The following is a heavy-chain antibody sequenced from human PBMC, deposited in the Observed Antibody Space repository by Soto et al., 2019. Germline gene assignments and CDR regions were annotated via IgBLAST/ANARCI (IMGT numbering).Heavy chain of an antibody. CDR1: GYTFTIYA. CDR2: INAGNGNT. CDR3: ARVRANCSGGSCYRYYFDY. D-gene: IGHD2-15*01. J-gene: IGHJ4*02. Sequence: ASVKVSCKASGYTFTIYAMHCVLQSPLQRLEWMGCINAGNGNTKYSQKFQGRVTITRDTSASTAYMELSSLRSEDTAVYYCARVRANCSGGSCYRYYFDYWGQGTLVTVSS. V-gene: IGHV1-3*01.